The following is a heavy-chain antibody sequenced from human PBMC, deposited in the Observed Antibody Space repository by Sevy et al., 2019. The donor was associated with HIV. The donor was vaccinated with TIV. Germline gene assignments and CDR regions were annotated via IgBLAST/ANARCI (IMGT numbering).Heavy chain of an antibody. D-gene: IGHD2-2*02. CDR3: AKPPPAAIDYFDY. J-gene: IGHJ4*02. Sequence: GGSLRLSCAASGFTFSNYGIHWVRQAPGKGLEWVAVLSYDGSNKYYADSVKGRFTISRDNSKKTLYLQMNSLRAEDTAVYYCAKPPPAAIDYFDYWGQGTLVTVSS. CDR2: LSYDGSNK. CDR1: GFTFSNYG. V-gene: IGHV3-30*18.